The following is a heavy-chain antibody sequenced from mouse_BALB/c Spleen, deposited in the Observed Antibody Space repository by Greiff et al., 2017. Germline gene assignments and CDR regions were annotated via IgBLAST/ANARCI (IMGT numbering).Heavy chain of an antibody. V-gene: IGHV5-17*02. D-gene: IGHD2-2*01. J-gene: IGHJ2*01. CDR2: ISSGSSTI. CDR3: AREGYGYDGFDY. CDR1: GFTFSSFG. Sequence: EVQGVESGGGLVQPGGSRKLSCAASGFTFSSFGMHWVRQAPEKGLEWVAYISSGSSTIYYADTVKGRFTISRDNPKNTLFLQMTSLRSEDTAMYYCAREGYGYDGFDYWGQGTTLTVSS.